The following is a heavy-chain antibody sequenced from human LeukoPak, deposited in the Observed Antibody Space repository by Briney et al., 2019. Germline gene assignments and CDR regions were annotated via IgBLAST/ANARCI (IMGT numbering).Heavy chain of an antibody. D-gene: IGHD3-22*01. J-gene: IGHJ4*02. V-gene: IGHV3-21*01. CDR2: ISSSSSYI. Sequence: NRGGSLRLSCAASGFTFSSYSMNWVRQAPGKGLEWVSSISSSSSYIYYADSVKGRFTISRDNAKNSLYLQMNSLRAEDTAVYYCARDAYDSSGLDYWGQGTLVTVSS. CDR3: ARDAYDSSGLDY. CDR1: GFTFSSYS.